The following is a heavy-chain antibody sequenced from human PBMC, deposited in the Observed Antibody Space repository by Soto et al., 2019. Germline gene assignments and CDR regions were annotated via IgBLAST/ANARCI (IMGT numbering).Heavy chain of an antibody. V-gene: IGHV3-33*01. CDR3: ARDLTYSSSWYRFDYYYGMDV. Sequence: TLRLSCAASGFTFSGYGRHPVFHAPGKGLECVAVIWYDGSNKYYADSVKGRFTISRDNSKNTLYLQMNSLRAEDTAVYYCARDLTYSSSWYRFDYYYGMDVWGQGTTVTVSS. CDR2: IWYDGSNK. J-gene: IGHJ6*02. CDR1: GFTFSGYG. D-gene: IGHD6-13*01.